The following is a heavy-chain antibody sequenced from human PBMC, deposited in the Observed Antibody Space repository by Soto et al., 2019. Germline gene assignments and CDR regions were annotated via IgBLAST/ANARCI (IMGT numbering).Heavy chain of an antibody. J-gene: IGHJ4*02. Sequence: EVQLVQSGAEVKKPGESLKISCKGFGYTFANFWIGWVRQMPGKGLEWIGIISPRDSDTRYSPSFQGQVTISADTSINTAFLQWISLRASDTATYYCVRHETHTSSWFVNWGQGTLVTVSS. V-gene: IGHV5-51*01. CDR1: GYTFANFW. D-gene: IGHD6-13*01. CDR3: VRHETHTSSWFVN. CDR2: ISPRDSDT.